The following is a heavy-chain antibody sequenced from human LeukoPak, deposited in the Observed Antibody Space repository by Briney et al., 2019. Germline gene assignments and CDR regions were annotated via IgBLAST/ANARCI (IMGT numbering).Heavy chain of an antibody. D-gene: IGHD3-10*01. CDR3: ARAANYYGSGSRPFDY. CDR1: GYTFTSYD. Sequence: ASVKVSCKASGYTFTSYDINWVRQATGQELEWMGWMNPNSGNTGYAQKFQGRVTMTRNTSISTAYMELSSLRSEDTAVYYCARAANYYGSGSRPFDYWGQGTLVTVSS. J-gene: IGHJ4*02. CDR2: MNPNSGNT. V-gene: IGHV1-8*01.